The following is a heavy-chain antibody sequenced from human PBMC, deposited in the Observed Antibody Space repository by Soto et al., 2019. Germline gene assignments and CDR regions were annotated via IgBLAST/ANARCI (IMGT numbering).Heavy chain of an antibody. V-gene: IGHV4-39*01. D-gene: IGHD3-22*01. J-gene: IGHJ4*02. CDR2: IYYSGST. Sequence: SETLSLTCTVSGGSISSSSYYWGWIRQPPGKGLEWIGSIYYSGSTYYNPSLKSRVTISVDTSKNQFSLKLSSVTAADTAVYYCARQTYLGYYYDSSGYYSNPDYFDYWGQGTLVTVSS. CDR1: GGSISSSSYY. CDR3: ARQTYLGYYYDSSGYYSNPDYFDY.